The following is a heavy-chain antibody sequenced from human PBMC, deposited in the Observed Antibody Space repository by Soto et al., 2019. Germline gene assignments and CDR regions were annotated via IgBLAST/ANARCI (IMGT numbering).Heavy chain of an antibody. J-gene: IGHJ6*02. CDR3: ATELQSIEAGYYSGMDV. V-gene: IGHV1-24*01. D-gene: IGHD6-13*01. Sequence: SVKASSKDSGFAKAGISLRWLRQYTRKGLEWMGGFDPEDGETIYAQKFQGRVTMTEDTSTDTAYMELSSLRSEDTAVYYCATELQSIEAGYYSGMDVWGQGTTVTVTS. CDR2: FDPEDGET. CDR1: GFAKAGIS.